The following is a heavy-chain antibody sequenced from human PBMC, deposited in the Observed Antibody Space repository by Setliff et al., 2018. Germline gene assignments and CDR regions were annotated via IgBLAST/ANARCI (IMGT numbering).Heavy chain of an antibody. Sequence: SGPTLVNPTQTLTLTCTFSGFSLNTTGEGVGWIRQPPGKALEWLALVYWDGDQRYSPSLNSRLSITKDSSKSQVFLTMTNMDPVDTATYYCALRRGNEWHLVRWFDPCGPGIQVTVSS. V-gene: IGHV2-5*02. CDR2: VYWDGDQ. J-gene: IGHJ5*02. D-gene: IGHD6-6*01. CDR3: ALRRGNEWHLVRWFDP. CDR1: GFSLNTTGEG.